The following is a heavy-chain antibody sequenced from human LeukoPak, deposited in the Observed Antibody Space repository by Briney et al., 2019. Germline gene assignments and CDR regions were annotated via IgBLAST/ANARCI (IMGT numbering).Heavy chain of an antibody. Sequence: PSETLSLTCTVSGDSISSGGYYWSWIRQPPGKGLEWIGYIYHDGTTYYNPSLTSRVTISLDKSKIQFSLKLSSVTAADTAVYYCARDTDTTLPISWGQGTLVTVSS. V-gene: IGHV4-30-2*01. D-gene: IGHD1-1*01. CDR2: IYHDGTT. J-gene: IGHJ5*02. CDR1: GDSISSGGYY. CDR3: ARDTDTTLPIS.